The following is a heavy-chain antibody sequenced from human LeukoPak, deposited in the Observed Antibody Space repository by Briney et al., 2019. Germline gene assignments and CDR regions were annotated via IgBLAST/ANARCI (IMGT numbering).Heavy chain of an antibody. CDR3: ARGYCSSTSCYFDY. Sequence: GGSLRLSCAASGFTVSNNYMTWVRQPPGKGLEWVSVIYRGGYTHYADSVKGRFTISRDNAKNSLYLQMNSLRAEDTALYYCARGYCSSTSCYFDYWGQGTLVTVSS. D-gene: IGHD2-2*01. V-gene: IGHV3-53*01. CDR2: IYRGGYT. J-gene: IGHJ4*02. CDR1: GFTVSNNY.